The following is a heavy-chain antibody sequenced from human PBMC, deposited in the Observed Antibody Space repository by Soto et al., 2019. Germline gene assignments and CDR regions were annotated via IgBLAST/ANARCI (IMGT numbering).Heavy chain of an antibody. CDR2: IWYDGSNK. V-gene: IGHV3-33*01. J-gene: IGHJ4*01. CDR1: GFTFSSYG. Sequence: QVQLVESGGGVVQPGRSLRLSCAASGFTFSSYGMHWVRQAPGKGLEWVAVIWYDGSNKYYADSVKGRFTISRDNSKNTLYLQMNSLRAEDTAVYYCARESVRAVALIDYWGHGTLVTVSS. CDR3: ARESVRAVALIDY. D-gene: IGHD6-19*01.